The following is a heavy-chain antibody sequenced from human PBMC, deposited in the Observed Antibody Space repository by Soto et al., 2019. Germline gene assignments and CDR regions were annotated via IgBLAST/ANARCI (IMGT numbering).Heavy chain of an antibody. Sequence: EVQLLESGGGLVQPGGSLRVSCAASRFTFSNYAMSWVRQAPGKGLEWVSSIHNSGGTTYYADSVKGRFTISRDNSKNTLYLQMNSLRAEDTAVYYCAKGYRFGYDFLFPDYWGQGTLVTVSS. V-gene: IGHV3-23*01. CDR2: IHNSGGTT. D-gene: IGHD3-3*01. CDR1: RFTFSNYA. CDR3: AKGYRFGYDFLFPDY. J-gene: IGHJ4*02.